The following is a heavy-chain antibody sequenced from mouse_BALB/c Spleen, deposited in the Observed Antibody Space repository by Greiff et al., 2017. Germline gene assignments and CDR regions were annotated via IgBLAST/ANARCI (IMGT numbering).Heavy chain of an antibody. V-gene: IGHV1-7*01. CDR2: INPSTGYT. D-gene: IGHD2-1*01. CDR1: GYTFTSYW. Sequence: QVQLKQSGAELAKPGASVKMSCKASGYTFTSYWMHWVKQRPGQGLEWIGYINPSTGYTEYNQKFKDKATLTADKSSSTAYMQLSSLTSEDSAVYYCARSGSYGNYGWYFDVWGAGTTVTVSS. J-gene: IGHJ1*01. CDR3: ARSGSYGNYGWYFDV.